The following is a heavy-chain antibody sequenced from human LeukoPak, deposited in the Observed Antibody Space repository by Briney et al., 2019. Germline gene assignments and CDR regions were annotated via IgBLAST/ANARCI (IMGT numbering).Heavy chain of an antibody. D-gene: IGHD2-15*01. J-gene: IGHJ6*03. CDR1: GLTFSSYE. CDR3: AKNGDRGAYCTGGPCYPCFYYYMDV. V-gene: IGHV3-23*01. CDR2: ISSTGGNT. Sequence: PGRSLRLSCAASGLTFSSYEMNWVRQAPAKLLEWVSSISSTGGNTYYTASLKGRFPNSRHNSKHTLYLQMNSLSAEDTAIYCCAKNGDRGAYCTGGPCYPCFYYYMDVWGKGTTVTI.